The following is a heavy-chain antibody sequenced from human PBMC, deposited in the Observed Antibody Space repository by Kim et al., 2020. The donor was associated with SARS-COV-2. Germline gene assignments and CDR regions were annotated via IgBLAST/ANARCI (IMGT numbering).Heavy chain of an antibody. CDR2: IYVDGNT. D-gene: IGHD5-18*01. CDR3: ARDQVDGYWS. J-gene: IGHJ4*02. CDR1: GFSVRSFY. Sequence: GGSLRLSCAASGFSVRSFYMSWVRQAPGEGLEWLSVIYVDGNTHYADSVRGRFTISRDNSEHIVYLQLNTLRVEDTAVYYCARDQVDGYWSWGQGTLVT. V-gene: IGHV3-66*01.